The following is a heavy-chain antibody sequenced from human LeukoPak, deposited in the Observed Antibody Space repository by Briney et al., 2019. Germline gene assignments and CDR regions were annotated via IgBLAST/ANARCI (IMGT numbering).Heavy chain of an antibody. CDR3: APAYSDILTGYGPDAFDI. D-gene: IGHD3-9*01. J-gene: IGHJ3*02. V-gene: IGHV4-30-4*01. Sequence: SQTLSLTCTVSGGSISSGDYYWSWIRQPPGKGLEWIGYIYYSGSTYYNPSLKSRVTISVDTSKNQFSLKLSSVSAADTAVYYCAPAYSDILTGYGPDAFDIWGQGTMVTVSS. CDR1: GGSISSGDYY. CDR2: IYYSGST.